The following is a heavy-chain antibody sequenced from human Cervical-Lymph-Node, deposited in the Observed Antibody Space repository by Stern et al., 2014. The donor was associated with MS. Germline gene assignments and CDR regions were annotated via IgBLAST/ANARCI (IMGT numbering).Heavy chain of an antibody. CDR3: ARPGGSSSSEGCFDY. CDR1: GGTFSSYA. D-gene: IGHD6-6*01. Sequence: VHLVESGAEVKKPGSSVKVSCKASGGTFSSYAISWVRQAPGQGLEWMGGIIPIFGTANYAQKFQGRVTITADESTSIAYMELSSLRSEDTAVYYCARPGGSSSSEGCFDYWGQGTLVTVSS. V-gene: IGHV1-69*01. CDR2: IIPIFGTA. J-gene: IGHJ4*02.